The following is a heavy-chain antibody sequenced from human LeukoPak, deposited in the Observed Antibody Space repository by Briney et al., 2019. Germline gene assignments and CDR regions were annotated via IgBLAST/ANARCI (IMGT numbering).Heavy chain of an antibody. Sequence: KPSETLSLTCTVSGGSISSYYWSWIRQPAGKGLEWIGRIYTSGSTNYNPSLKSRVTMSVDTSKNQFSLKLSSVTAADTAVYYCARAPWFGELLSLFDYWGQGTLVTVSS. CDR3: ARAPWFGELLSLFDY. D-gene: IGHD3-10*01. CDR2: IYTSGST. V-gene: IGHV4-4*07. CDR1: GGSISSYY. J-gene: IGHJ4*02.